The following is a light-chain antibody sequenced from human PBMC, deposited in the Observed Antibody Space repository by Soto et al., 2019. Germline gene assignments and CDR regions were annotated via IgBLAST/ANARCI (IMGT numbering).Light chain of an antibody. Sequence: DIQMTQSPSSVSASVGDRVTMTCRASQRISRWLAWYQQKPGKAPKLLIYAASSLQSGVSSRFSGSGSGTDFTLTISSLQPEDFAIYYCQQAKSFPLTFGGGTKVEIK. CDR2: AAS. J-gene: IGKJ4*01. V-gene: IGKV1-12*01. CDR3: QQAKSFPLT. CDR1: QRISRW.